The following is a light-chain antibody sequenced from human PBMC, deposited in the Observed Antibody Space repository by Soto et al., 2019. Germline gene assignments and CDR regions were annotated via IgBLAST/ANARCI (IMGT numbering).Light chain of an antibody. CDR2: EVS. CDR1: SSDIGASNY. J-gene: IGLJ1*01. V-gene: IGLV2-14*01. CDR3: SSYTVTSVTLYV. Sequence: QSALTQPASVSGSPGQSITISCTGTSSDIGASNYVSWYQQRPGKAPKVMIYEVSHRPSGVSNRFSGSKSGNTASLTISGLQAEDEADYYCSSYTVTSVTLYVFGTGTKLTVL.